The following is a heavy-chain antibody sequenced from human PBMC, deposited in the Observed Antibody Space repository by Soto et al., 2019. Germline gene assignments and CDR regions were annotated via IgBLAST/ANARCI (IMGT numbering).Heavy chain of an antibody. J-gene: IGHJ3*02. CDR1: GYTFTSYY. CDR2: INPSGGST. Sequence: ASVKVSCKASGYTFTSYYMHWVRQAPGQGLEWMGIINPSGGSTGYAQKFQGRVTMTRDTSTSTVYMELSSLRSEDTAVYYCARYDYVWGSYRYDAFDIWGQGTMVTVSS. D-gene: IGHD3-16*02. V-gene: IGHV1-46*03. CDR3: ARYDYVWGSYRYDAFDI.